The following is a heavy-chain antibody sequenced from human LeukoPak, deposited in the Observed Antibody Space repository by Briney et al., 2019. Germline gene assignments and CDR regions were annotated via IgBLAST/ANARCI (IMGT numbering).Heavy chain of an antibody. CDR3: ARDLSSGWSADAFDI. CDR1: GFTFSSNY. V-gene: IGHV3-53*01. J-gene: IGHJ3*02. Sequence: PGGSLRLSCAASGFTFSSNYMSWVRQAPGKGLEWVSVIYSGGSTYYADSVKGRFTISRDNSKNTLYLQMNSLRAEDTAVYYCARDLSSGWSADAFDIWGQGTMVTVSS. D-gene: IGHD6-19*01. CDR2: IYSGGST.